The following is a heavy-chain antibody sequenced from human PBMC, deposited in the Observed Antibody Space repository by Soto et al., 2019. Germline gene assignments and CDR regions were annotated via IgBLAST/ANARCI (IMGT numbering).Heavy chain of an antibody. J-gene: IGHJ3*02. CDR2: INPTSGST. Sequence: ASVKVSCKASGYTFTNYYIHWVRQAPGQGLEWMGIINPTSGSTNYAQKFQGRVTLTYDTSTTTAYMELSGLRSEDTAVYYCARGYGDDAFDIWGQGTMVTVSS. CDR1: GYTFTNYY. CDR3: ARGYGDDAFDI. D-gene: IGHD4-17*01. V-gene: IGHV1-46*01.